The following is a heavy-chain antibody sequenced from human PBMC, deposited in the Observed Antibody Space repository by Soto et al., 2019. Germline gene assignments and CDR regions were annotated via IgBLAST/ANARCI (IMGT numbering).Heavy chain of an antibody. Sequence: GGSLRLSCASSGFSFSTSGMHWVRQAPGKGLEWVAGISHDGIKEYYGDSVRGRFSISRDNSKNTLHLQMNSLRAEDTAVYYCAKDREYQALWGYSDYWGQGALVTVSS. D-gene: IGHD2-2*01. J-gene: IGHJ4*02. CDR2: ISHDGIKE. V-gene: IGHV3-30*18. CDR1: GFSFSTSG. CDR3: AKDREYQALWGYSDY.